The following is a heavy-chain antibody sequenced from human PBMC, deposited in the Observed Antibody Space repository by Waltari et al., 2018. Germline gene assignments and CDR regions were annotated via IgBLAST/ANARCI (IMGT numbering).Heavy chain of an antibody. D-gene: IGHD3-10*01. Sequence: EVQLVESGGGLVKPGGSLRLSCAASGFTFSSYSMNWVRQAPGKGLEWVSSISSISSYIYYADSVKGRFTISRDNAKNSLYLQMNSLRAEDTAVYYCARSYYGSGSYPQFDPWGQGTLVTVSS. J-gene: IGHJ5*02. CDR3: ARSYYGSGSYPQFDP. CDR2: ISSISSYI. CDR1: GFTFSSYS. V-gene: IGHV3-21*01.